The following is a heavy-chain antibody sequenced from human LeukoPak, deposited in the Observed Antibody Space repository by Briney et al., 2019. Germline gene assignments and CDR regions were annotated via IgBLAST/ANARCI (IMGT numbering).Heavy chain of an antibody. CDR2: ISAYNGNT. Sequence: ASVKVSCKASGYTFTSYGISWVRQAPGQGLEWMGWISAYNGNTNYAQKLQGRVTMTTDTSTSTAYMELRSLRSGDTAVYYCAGGRGGMYDYYYMDVWGKGTTVTISS. D-gene: IGHD3-16*01. J-gene: IGHJ6*03. V-gene: IGHV1-18*01. CDR1: GYTFTSYG. CDR3: AGGRGGMYDYYYMDV.